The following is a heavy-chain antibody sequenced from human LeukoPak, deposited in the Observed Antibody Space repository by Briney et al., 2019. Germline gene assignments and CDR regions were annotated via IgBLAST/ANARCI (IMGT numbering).Heavy chain of an antibody. V-gene: IGHV3-11*06. J-gene: IGHJ3*02. CDR2: ISSSSSYT. Sequence: GGSLRLSCAASGFNFRYYAMSWVRQAPGKGLEWVSYISSSSSYTNYADSVKGRFTISRDNAKNSLYLQMNSLRAEDTAVYYCARDLRAVAAHDAFDIWGQGTMVTVSS. D-gene: IGHD6-19*01. CDR1: GFNFRYYA. CDR3: ARDLRAVAAHDAFDI.